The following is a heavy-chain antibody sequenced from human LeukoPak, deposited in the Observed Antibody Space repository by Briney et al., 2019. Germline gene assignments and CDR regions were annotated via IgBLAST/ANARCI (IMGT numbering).Heavy chain of an antibody. V-gene: IGHV5-51*01. D-gene: IGHD1-26*01. CDR3: ARLLSGSYYSLDY. CDR2: IYPGDSNT. Sequence: AGESLKISCKCSGYSFTNYWIAWVRQMPGKGLEWMGIIYPGDSNTRYSPSFQGQVTTSADKSISTAYLQWSSLKASDTAMYYCARLLSGSYYSLDYWGQGTLVTVSS. CDR1: GYSFTNYW. J-gene: IGHJ4*02.